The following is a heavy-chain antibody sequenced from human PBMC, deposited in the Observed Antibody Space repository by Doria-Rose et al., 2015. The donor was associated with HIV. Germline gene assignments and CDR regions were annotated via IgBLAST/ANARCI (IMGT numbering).Heavy chain of an antibody. CDR2: IFSDDEG. V-gene: IGHV2-26*01. J-gene: IGHJ4*02. Sequence: QVQLVQSGPVLVKPAETLTLTCTVSGVSLSSPGMGVSWIRQPPGKALEWLANIFSDDEGSYKTSLKSRLTISRGTSKSQVVLTMTDMDPVDTATYYCARIKSSRWYHKYYFDFWGQGTLVIGSA. CDR1: GVSLSSPGMG. D-gene: IGHD6-13*01. CDR3: ARIKSSRWYHKYYFDF.